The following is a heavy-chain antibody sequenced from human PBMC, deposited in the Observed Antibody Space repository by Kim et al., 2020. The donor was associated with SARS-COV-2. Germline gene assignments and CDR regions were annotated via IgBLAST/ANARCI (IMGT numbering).Heavy chain of an antibody. CDR3: ARDLRDHNWFDP. Sequence: SETLSLTCTVSGGSVSSGSYYWSWIRQPPGKGLEWIGYIYYSGSTKYKPSLKSRVTISVDTSKNQFSLKLSSVTAADTAVYYCARDLRDHNWFDPWGQGT. V-gene: IGHV4-61*01. CDR1: GGSVSSGSYY. CDR2: IYYSGST. J-gene: IGHJ5*02.